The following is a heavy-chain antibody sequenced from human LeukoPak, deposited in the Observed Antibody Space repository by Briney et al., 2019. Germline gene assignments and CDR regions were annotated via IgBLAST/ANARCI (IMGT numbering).Heavy chain of an antibody. V-gene: IGHV1-24*01. J-gene: IGHJ4*02. D-gene: IGHD3-22*01. Sequence: ASVTVSCKVSGYTLTELSMHWVRQAPGKGLEWMGGFDPEDGETIYAQKFQGRVTMTEDTSTDTAYMELSSLRSEDTAVYYCATVYYDSSTYYFDYWGQGALVTVSS. CDR2: FDPEDGET. CDR1: GYTLTELS. CDR3: ATVYYDSSTYYFDY.